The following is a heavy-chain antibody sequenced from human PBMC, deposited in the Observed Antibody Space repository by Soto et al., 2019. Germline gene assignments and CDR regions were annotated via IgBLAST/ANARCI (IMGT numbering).Heavy chain of an antibody. D-gene: IGHD7-27*01. J-gene: IGHJ6*03. Sequence: ASVKVSCKASGYTFTSYGISWVRQAPGQGLEWMGWISAYNGNTDYAQKLQGRVTMTTDTSTSTAYMELRSLRSDDTAVYYCARDRPGGGLLGIYYSSYWDVGGKGTTVPFP. CDR2: ISAYNGNT. CDR3: ARDRPGGGLLGIYYSSYWDV. CDR1: GYTFTSYG. V-gene: IGHV1-18*01.